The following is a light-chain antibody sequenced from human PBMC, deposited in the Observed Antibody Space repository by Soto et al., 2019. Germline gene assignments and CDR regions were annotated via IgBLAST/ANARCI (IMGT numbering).Light chain of an antibody. V-gene: IGKV3-15*01. CDR1: QSLGGN. CDR2: RAS. J-gene: IGKJ1*01. CDR3: QQYSNWPPWT. Sequence: EIVMTQSPATLAVSPGDTVTLSCRASQSLGGNLAWYQQKPGQAPRLLIFRASSRATGVPARFSASGSGTEFTLTISELQSEDFAVYYCQQYSNWPPWTFGPGTKVDIK.